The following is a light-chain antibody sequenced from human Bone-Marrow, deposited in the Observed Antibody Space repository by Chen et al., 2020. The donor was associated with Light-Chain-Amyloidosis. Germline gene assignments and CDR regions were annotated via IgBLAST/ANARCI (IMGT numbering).Light chain of an antibody. Sequence: EKVMTQSPATLSVSPGERATLSCRASQSVRNHLAWYQQKPGQAPRLLIYSASIRATGIPVRFSASGSEIEFTLTISSLQSEDFAVYYCQQYNTWPLTFGGGTKVDIK. CDR3: QQYNTWPLT. CDR1: QSVRNH. CDR2: SAS. J-gene: IGKJ4*01. V-gene: IGKV3-15*01.